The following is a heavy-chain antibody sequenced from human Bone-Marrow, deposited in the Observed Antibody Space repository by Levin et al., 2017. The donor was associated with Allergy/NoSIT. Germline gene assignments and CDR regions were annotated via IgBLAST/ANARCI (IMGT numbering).Heavy chain of an antibody. CDR1: GFNLDGYA. CDR2: INWDSGRI. V-gene: IGHV3-9*01. J-gene: IGHJ1*01. Sequence: GGSLRLSCVASGFNLDGYAMHWVRQAPGKGLEWVSGINWDSGRIVYADSVKGRFTISRDNAKNSLYLQMNSLRPEDTAFYYCTRDKGWALIPYFQRWGQGTLVTVSS. CDR3: TRDKGWALIPYFQR. D-gene: IGHD6-19*01.